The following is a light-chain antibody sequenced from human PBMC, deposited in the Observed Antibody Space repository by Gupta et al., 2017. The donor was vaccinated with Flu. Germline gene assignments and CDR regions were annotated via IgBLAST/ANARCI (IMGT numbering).Light chain of an antibody. J-gene: IGLJ2*01. V-gene: IGLV2-14*01. CDR3: SSYTSSDTLV. CDR2: EVS. CDR1: SSDVGGYNY. Sequence: QSALTQPASVSGSPGQSIPISCTGTSSDVGGYNYVSWYQHHPGKVPELMIYEVSSRPAGISHRFSGSKSGNTASLTISGLQAEDEADYYCSSYTSSDTLVFGGGTKLTVL.